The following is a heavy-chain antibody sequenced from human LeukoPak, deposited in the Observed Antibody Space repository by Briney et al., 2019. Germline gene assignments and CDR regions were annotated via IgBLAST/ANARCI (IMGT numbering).Heavy chain of an antibody. CDR1: GYTLTELS. D-gene: IGHD2-21*02. CDR2: FDPEDGET. CDR3: ATASLYCGGDCALDY. Sequence: ASVKVSCKVSGYTLTELSMHWVRRAPGKGIEWMGGFDPEDGETIYAQKFQGRVTMTEDTSTDTAYMELSSLRSEDTAVYYCATASLYCGGDCALDYWGQGTLVAVSS. J-gene: IGHJ4*02. V-gene: IGHV1-24*01.